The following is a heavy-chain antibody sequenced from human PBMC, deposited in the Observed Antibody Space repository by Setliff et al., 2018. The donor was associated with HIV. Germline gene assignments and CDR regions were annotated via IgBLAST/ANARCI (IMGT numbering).Heavy chain of an antibody. CDR1: GFTFTSSA. CDR2: IVVGSGNT. J-gene: IGHJ4*02. D-gene: IGHD2-21*02. V-gene: IGHV1-58*02. Sequence: SVKVSCKASGFTFTSSAMQWVRQARGQRLEWIGWIVVGSGNTNYAQKFQERVTITRDMSTSTAYMELSSLRAEDTAVYYCARSYCGDVCYSGSLDYWGQGTLVTVSS. CDR3: ARSYCGDVCYSGSLDY.